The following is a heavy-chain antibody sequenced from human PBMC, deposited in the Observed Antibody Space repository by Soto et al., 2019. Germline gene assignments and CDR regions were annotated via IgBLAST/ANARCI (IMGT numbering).Heavy chain of an antibody. V-gene: IGHV1-2*02. CDR3: ASPTVTHDAFDI. CDR2: INPNSGGT. CDR1: GYTFTGYY. Sequence: ASVKVSCKASGYTFTGYYTHWVRQAPGQGLEWMGWINPNSGGTNYAQKFQGRVTMTRDTSISTAYMELSRLRSDDTAVYYCASPTVTHDAFDIWGQGTMVTVSS. J-gene: IGHJ3*02. D-gene: IGHD4-17*01.